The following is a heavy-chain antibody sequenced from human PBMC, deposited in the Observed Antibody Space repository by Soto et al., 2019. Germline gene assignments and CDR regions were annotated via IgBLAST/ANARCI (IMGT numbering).Heavy chain of an antibody. CDR1: GGSISSSSYY. D-gene: IGHD2-21*02. J-gene: IGHJ6*02. V-gene: IGHV4-39*07. CDR2: IHYSGST. Sequence: PSETLSLTCTVSGGSISSSSYYWGWIRQPPGKGLEWIGSIHYSGSTYYNPSLKSRVTISVDTSKNQFSLHLTSVTAADTAVYFCAREDDGGDSLDVWGQGTTVTVSS. CDR3: AREDDGGDSLDV.